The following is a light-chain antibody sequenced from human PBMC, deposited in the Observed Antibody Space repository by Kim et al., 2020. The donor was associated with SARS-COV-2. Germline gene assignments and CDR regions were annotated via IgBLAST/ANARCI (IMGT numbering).Light chain of an antibody. J-gene: IGKJ4*01. CDR1: QSVSSN. Sequence: EIVMTQSPATLSVSPGERATLSCRASQSVSSNLAWYQQKPGQAPRLLIYGASTRATSIPARFSGGGSGTDFTLTISTLQSEDFAVYYCQQYADGPRALTFGGGTKVEIK. CDR3: QQYADGPRALT. CDR2: GAS. V-gene: IGKV3-15*01.